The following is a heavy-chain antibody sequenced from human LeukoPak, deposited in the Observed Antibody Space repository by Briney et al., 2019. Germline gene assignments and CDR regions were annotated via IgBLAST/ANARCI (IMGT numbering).Heavy chain of an antibody. V-gene: IGHV4-61*10. Sequence: SETLSLTCTVSGGSISSGSYYWSWIRQPAGKGLEWIGYIYYSGSTNYNPSLKSRVTISVDTSKNQFSLKLSSVTAADTAVYYCARAGLWFGELLPFDYWGQGTLVTVSS. J-gene: IGHJ4*02. CDR1: GGSISSGSYY. CDR2: IYYSGST. D-gene: IGHD3-10*01. CDR3: ARAGLWFGELLPFDY.